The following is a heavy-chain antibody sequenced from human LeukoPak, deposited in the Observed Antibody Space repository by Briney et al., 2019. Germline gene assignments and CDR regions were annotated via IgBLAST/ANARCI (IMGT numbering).Heavy chain of an antibody. CDR1: GGSISSSSYY. Sequence: SETLSLTCTVSGGSISSSSYYWGWIRQPPGKGLEWIRSIYYSGSTNYNPSLKSRVTMSVDTSKNQFSLKLSSVTAADTAVYYCARAAHSGSLAPFDYWGQGTLVTVSS. J-gene: IGHJ4*02. D-gene: IGHD1-26*01. CDR2: IYYSGST. V-gene: IGHV4-39*07. CDR3: ARAAHSGSLAPFDY.